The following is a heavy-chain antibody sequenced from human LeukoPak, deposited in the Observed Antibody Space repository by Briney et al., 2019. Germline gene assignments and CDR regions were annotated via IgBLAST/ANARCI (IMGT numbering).Heavy chain of an antibody. D-gene: IGHD3-16*01. CDR1: GGSISSSSYY. CDR3: ARRNYGGAAFDY. J-gene: IGHJ4*02. V-gene: IGHV4-39*01. CDR2: IHYSGST. Sequence: SETLSLTCTVSGGSISSSSYYWGWIRQPPGKGLEWIGSIHYSGSTYYNPSLKSRVTISVDTSKNQFSLKLSSVTAADTAGYYCARRNYGGAAFDYWGQGTLVTVSS.